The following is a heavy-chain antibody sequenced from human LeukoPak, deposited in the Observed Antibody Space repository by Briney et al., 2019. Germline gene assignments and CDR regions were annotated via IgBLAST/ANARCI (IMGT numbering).Heavy chain of an antibody. Sequence: ASVKVSCKASGYTFTGYYMHWVRQAPGQGLEWMGWINPNSGGTNYAQKFQGRVTMTRDTSISTAYMELSRLRSDDTAVYYCARGGEGIAVAGTIYVDYWGQGTLVTVSS. D-gene: IGHD6-19*01. J-gene: IGHJ4*02. CDR1: GYTFTGYY. CDR2: INPNSGGT. V-gene: IGHV1-2*02. CDR3: ARGGEGIAVAGTIYVDY.